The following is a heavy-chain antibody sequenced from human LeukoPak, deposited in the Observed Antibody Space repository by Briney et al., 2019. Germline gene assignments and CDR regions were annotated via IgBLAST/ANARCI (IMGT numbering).Heavy chain of an antibody. CDR1: GFTFSDFY. J-gene: IGHJ4*02. CDR2: ISGSGGTT. V-gene: IGHV3-11*01. CDR3: ARELRSSSSFGY. Sequence: GGSLRLSCGGSGFTFSDFYISWIRQAPGKGLEWVSYISGSGGTTHYADSVKGRFTISRDNAKNSMYLQMNSLRAEDTAVYYCARELRSSSSFGYWGQGTLVTVS. D-gene: IGHD6-6*01.